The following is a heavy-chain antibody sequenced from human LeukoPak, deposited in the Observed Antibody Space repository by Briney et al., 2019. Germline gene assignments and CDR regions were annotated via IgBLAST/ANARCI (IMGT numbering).Heavy chain of an antibody. D-gene: IGHD6-13*01. V-gene: IGHV3-74*01. Sequence: GGSLRLSCAASGFTFSSYWMHWVRQAPGKGLVWVSRINSDGSSTSYADSVKGRFTISRDNAKNSLYLQMNGLRGEDTAVYYCARDRGVYSRTLEDWGQGTLVTVSS. CDR1: GFTFSSYW. CDR2: INSDGSST. J-gene: IGHJ4*02. CDR3: ARDRGVYSRTLED.